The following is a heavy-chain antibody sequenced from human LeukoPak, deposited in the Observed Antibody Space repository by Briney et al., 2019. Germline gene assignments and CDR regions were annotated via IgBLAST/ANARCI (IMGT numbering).Heavy chain of an antibody. CDR3: ARAGLGYSYGFDC. CDR2: VYTSGST. CDR1: GDSISRYY. Sequence: PSETLSLTCSVSGDSISRYYWSWVRQPAGKGLEWIGRVYTSGSTNYNPSLKSRVTMSLDPSKNQFSLKLSSVTAADTAVYYCARAGLGYSYGFDCWGQGTLVTVSS. D-gene: IGHD5-18*01. V-gene: IGHV4-4*07. J-gene: IGHJ4*02.